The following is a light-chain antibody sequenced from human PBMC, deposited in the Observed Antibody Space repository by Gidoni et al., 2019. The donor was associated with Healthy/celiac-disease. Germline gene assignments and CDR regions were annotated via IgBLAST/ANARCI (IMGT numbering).Light chain of an antibody. CDR3: QQSYSTPRT. V-gene: IGKV1-39*01. Sequence: DIQMTPSPSSLSASVGDRVTITCRASQSISSYLNWYQQKPGKAPKRLIYAASSLQSGVPSRFSGSGSGTDFTLTTSSLQPEDFATYYCQQSYSTPRTFGQGTKVEIK. CDR2: AAS. J-gene: IGKJ1*01. CDR1: QSISSY.